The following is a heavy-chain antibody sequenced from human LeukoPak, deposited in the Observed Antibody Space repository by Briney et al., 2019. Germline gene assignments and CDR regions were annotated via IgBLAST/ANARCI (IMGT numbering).Heavy chain of an antibody. CDR3: AKVRRRDSKSPGDARVDY. CDR1: GFTFNSYA. D-gene: IGHD3-3*01. Sequence: GGSLRLSCAASGFTFNSYAMSWVRQAPGKGLEWVSGVSGSGGNTDYSDSVRGRSTISRDNSDNTLYLQMNSLRAEDTALYYCAKVRRRDSKSPGDARVDYRGQGTLVTVSS. CDR2: VSGSGGNT. J-gene: IGHJ4*02. V-gene: IGHV3-23*01.